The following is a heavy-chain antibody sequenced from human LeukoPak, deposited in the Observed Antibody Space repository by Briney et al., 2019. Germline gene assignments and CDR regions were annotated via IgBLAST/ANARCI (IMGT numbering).Heavy chain of an antibody. CDR3: VRDGIVGSTRMDV. CDR1: GGSISSYY. V-gene: IGHV4-4*07. CDR2: IYSSGST. Sequence: SETLSLTCTVSGGSISSYYWNWIRQPAGKGLERIGRIYSSGSTNYNPSLKSRVTMSLDTSKNQFSLKLRSATAADTAVYYCVRDGIVGSTRMDVWGRGTTVTVSS. J-gene: IGHJ6*02. D-gene: IGHD1-26*01.